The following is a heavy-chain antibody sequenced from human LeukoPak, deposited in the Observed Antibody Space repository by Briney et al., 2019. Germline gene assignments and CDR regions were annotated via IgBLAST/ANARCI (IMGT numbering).Heavy chain of an antibody. CDR2: ISSSSSYI. J-gene: IGHJ4*02. CDR3: AKERDSSSAGFDY. V-gene: IGHV3-21*04. Sequence: PGGSLRLSCAASGFTFSSYSMNWVRQAPGKGLEWVSSISSSSSYIYYADSVKGRFTISRDNSKNTLYLQMNSLRAEDTAVYYCAKERDSSSAGFDYWGQGTLVTVSS. CDR1: GFTFSSYS. D-gene: IGHD6-6*01.